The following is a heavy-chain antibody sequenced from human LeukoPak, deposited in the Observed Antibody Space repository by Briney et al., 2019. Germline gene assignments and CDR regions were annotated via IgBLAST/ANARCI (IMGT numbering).Heavy chain of an antibody. Sequence: GGSLRLSCAASGFTFSSYAMSWVRQAPGKGLEWVSAISGSGGSTYYADSVKGRFTISRDNSKNTLYLQMNSLRAEDTAVYYCAKDGRDGSGSPNMDVWGKGTTVTVSS. D-gene: IGHD3-10*01. J-gene: IGHJ6*03. V-gene: IGHV3-23*01. CDR1: GFTFSSYA. CDR3: AKDGRDGSGSPNMDV. CDR2: ISGSGGST.